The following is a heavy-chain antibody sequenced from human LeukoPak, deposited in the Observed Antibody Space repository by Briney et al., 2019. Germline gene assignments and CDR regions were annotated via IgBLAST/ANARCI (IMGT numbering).Heavy chain of an antibody. CDR2: VDSDGSST. CDR1: GFTFSSYW. CDR3: ARGITIFGVVNDAFDI. V-gene: IGHV3-74*03. D-gene: IGHD3-3*01. Sequence: GGPLRLSCVASGFTFSSYWIHWVRQAPGKGLVWVSRVDSDGSSTTYADSVKGRFTVSRDNAKNTLCLQMNSLRAEDTAVYYCARGITIFGVVNDAFDIWGQGTMVTVSS. J-gene: IGHJ3*02.